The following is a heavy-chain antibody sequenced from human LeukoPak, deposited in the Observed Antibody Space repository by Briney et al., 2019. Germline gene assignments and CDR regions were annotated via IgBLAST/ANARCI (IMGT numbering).Heavy chain of an antibody. J-gene: IGHJ5*02. D-gene: IGHD3-10*01. CDR3: VNSGFDP. Sequence: GGSLRLSCAASGFTFSSYDMHWVRQATGKGLEWVSAIGTAGDTYYPGSVKGRFTISRDNFKNTLSLQMNGLRVEDTALYYCVNSGFDPWGQGTLVTVSS. CDR2: IGTAGDT. V-gene: IGHV3-13*01. CDR1: GFTFSSYD.